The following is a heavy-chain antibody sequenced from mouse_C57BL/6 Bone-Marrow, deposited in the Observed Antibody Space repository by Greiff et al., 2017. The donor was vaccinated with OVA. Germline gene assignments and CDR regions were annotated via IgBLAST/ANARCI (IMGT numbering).Heavy chain of an antibody. CDR1: GYTFTSYW. D-gene: IGHD2-3*01. CDR3: ARGDGPDY. CDR2: IDPSDSYT. Sequence: VQLQQPGAELVMPGASVKLSCKASGYTFTSYWMHWVKQRPGQGLEWIGEIDPSDSYTNYNQKFKGKSTLTVDKSSSTAYMQLSSLTSEDSAVYYCARGDGPDYWGQGTTLTVSS. J-gene: IGHJ2*01. V-gene: IGHV1-69*01.